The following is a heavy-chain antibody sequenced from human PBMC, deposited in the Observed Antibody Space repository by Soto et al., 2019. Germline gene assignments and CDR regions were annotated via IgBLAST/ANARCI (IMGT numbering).Heavy chain of an antibody. CDR2: ISKSDYT. CDR1: GFAFNNYG. V-gene: IGHV3-21*01. D-gene: IGHD3-22*01. Sequence: PGGSLRLSCTVSGFAFNNYGINWVRQAPGQGLEWVSSISKSDYTYYSDPVKGRFTISRDNAKNSVSLQMNTLRVEDTAVYYCAREDSIIILAVSDFWGQGTLVTVSS. CDR3: AREDSIIILAVSDF. J-gene: IGHJ4*02.